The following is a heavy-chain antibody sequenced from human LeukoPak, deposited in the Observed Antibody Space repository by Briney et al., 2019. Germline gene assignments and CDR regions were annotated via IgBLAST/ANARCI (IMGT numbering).Heavy chain of an antibody. Sequence: HAGGSLRLSCAASGFTFDDYAMHWVRQAPGKGLEGVSLISGDGVNTYYADSVKGRFTISRDNSKNSLYLQMNSLRSEDTALYYCAKDIHDRGYADCWGQGTLVTVSS. CDR1: GFTFDDYA. CDR2: ISGDGVNT. V-gene: IGHV3-43*02. D-gene: IGHD3-22*01. CDR3: AKDIHDRGYADC. J-gene: IGHJ4*02.